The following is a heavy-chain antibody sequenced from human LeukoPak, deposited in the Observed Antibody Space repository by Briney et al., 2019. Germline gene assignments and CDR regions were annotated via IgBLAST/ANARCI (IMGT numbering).Heavy chain of an antibody. V-gene: IGHV3-33*01. CDR1: GFTFSSYG. J-gene: IGHJ4*02. D-gene: IGHD6-19*01. CDR3: ARIVNSGWYGELDY. Sequence: PGGSLRLSCAASGFTFSSYGMHWVRQAPGKGLEWVAVIWYDGSNKYYADSVKGRFTISRDNSKNTLYLQMNSLRAEDTAVYYCARIVNSGWYGELDYWGQGTLVTVSS. CDR2: IWYDGSNK.